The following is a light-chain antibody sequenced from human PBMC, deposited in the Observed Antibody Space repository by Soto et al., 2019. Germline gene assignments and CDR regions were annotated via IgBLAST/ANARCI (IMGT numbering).Light chain of an antibody. Sequence: DIQMTQSPSTLSASVGDRVTITCRASQIIGSSLAWYQQKPGKAPKLLIYDASTLRSGVPSRFSGSESETEFTLTISILQTDYSATYYCQHYYSYPYTFGQGTKLEIK. V-gene: IGKV1-5*01. CDR2: DAS. J-gene: IGKJ2*01. CDR3: QHYYSYPYT. CDR1: QIIGSS.